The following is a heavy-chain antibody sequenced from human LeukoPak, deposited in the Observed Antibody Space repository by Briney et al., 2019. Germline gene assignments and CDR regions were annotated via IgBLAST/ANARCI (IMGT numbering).Heavy chain of an antibody. D-gene: IGHD1-26*01. CDR2: ISLAGQT. J-gene: IGHJ4*02. V-gene: IGHV4/OR15-8*02. Sequence: SETLSLTCGVSGGSISGTYWWSWVRQPPGQGLEWIGEISLAGQTNYNPSLNGRVPMSLDKSSKQPTLQLTSGTAADTATYYCSRESGPFCPFGYWGQGTLVIVSS. CDR3: SRESGPFCPFGY. CDR1: GGSISGTYW.